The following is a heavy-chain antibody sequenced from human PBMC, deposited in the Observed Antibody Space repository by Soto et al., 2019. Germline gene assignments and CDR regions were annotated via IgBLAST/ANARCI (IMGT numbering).Heavy chain of an antibody. CDR3: ARDTPHTTLYHGIDV. D-gene: IGHD2-15*01. CDR2: IYPGDSDT. Sequence: VGWVSQMQRKGLEWMGIIYPGDSDTSYSPSYQGQVTISADKSISTAYLQWSSLKASDTAMYYSARDTPHTTLYHGIDV. J-gene: IGHJ6*01. V-gene: IGHV5-51*01.